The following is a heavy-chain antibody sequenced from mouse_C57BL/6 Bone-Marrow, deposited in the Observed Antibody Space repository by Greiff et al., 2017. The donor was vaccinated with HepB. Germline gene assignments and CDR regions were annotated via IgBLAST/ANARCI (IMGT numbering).Heavy chain of an antibody. Sequence: VQLQQSGPELVKPGASVKISCKASGYTFTDYYMNWVKQSHGKSLEWIGDINPNNGGTSYNQKFKGKATLTVDKSSSTAYMELRSLTSEDSAVYYCARLGWPQLPYFDYWGQGTTLTVSS. V-gene: IGHV1-26*01. J-gene: IGHJ2*01. CDR2: INPNNGGT. D-gene: IGHD2-1*01. CDR1: GYTFTDYY. CDR3: ARLGWPQLPYFDY.